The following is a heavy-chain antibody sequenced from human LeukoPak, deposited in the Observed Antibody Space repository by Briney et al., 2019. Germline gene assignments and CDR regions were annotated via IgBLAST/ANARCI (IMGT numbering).Heavy chain of an antibody. CDR3: AKAGYYGANEPLYYFDY. CDR1: GGSISSGGYY. J-gene: IGHJ4*02. V-gene: IGHV4-31*03. D-gene: IGHD3-22*01. Sequence: SETLSLTCTVSGGSISSGGYYWSWIRQHPGKGLEWIGYIYYSGSTYYNPSLKSRVTISVDTSTNQFSLKLSSVTAADTAVYYCAKAGYYGANEPLYYFDYWGQGTLVTVPS. CDR2: IYYSGST.